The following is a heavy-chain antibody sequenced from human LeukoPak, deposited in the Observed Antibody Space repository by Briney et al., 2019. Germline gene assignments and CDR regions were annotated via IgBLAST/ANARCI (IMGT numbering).Heavy chain of an antibody. CDR1: GFTFSSYW. CDR2: IKQDGSEK. CDR3: ARVSRDYYYYYGMDV. V-gene: IGHV3-7*01. Sequence: PGGSLRLSYAASGFTFSSYWMSWVRQAPGKGLEWVANIKQDGSEKYYVDSVKGRFTISRDNAKNSLYLQMNSLRAEDTAVYYCARVSRDYYYYYGMDVWGQGTTVTVSS. J-gene: IGHJ6*02.